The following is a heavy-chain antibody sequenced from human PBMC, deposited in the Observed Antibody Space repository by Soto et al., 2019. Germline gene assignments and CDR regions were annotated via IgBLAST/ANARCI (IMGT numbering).Heavy chain of an antibody. CDR1: GGTLSSYA. CDR2: IIPIFGTA. Sequence: QVQLVQSGAEVKKPGSSVKVSCKASGGTLSSYAISWVRQAPGQGLEWMGGIIPIFGTANYAQKFQGRVTITADESTSTAYMELRSLRSEDTAVYYSAINYGGNSEGYFDYWGQGTLVTVSS. D-gene: IGHD4-17*01. CDR3: AINYGGNSEGYFDY. V-gene: IGHV1-69*12. J-gene: IGHJ4*02.